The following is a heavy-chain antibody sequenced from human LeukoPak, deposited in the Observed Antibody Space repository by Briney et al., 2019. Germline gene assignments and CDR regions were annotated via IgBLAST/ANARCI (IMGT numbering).Heavy chain of an antibody. V-gene: IGHV4-34*01. J-gene: IGHJ4*02. CDR1: GGSFSGYY. CDR2: INHSGST. Sequence: SETLSLTAAVYGGSFSGYYWSWIPQPPGQGLEWIGEINHSGSTNYNPSLTSRVTISVDTSKNQFSLKLSSVTAADTAVYSCARGRGNYYGSGSYYNQYYFDYWGQGTLVTVSS. CDR3: ARGRGNYYGSGSYYNQYYFDY. D-gene: IGHD3-10*01.